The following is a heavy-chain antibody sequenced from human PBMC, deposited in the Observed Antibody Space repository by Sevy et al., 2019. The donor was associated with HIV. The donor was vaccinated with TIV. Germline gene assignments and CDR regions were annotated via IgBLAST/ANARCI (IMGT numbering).Heavy chain of an antibody. CDR2: ISWNSGSI. V-gene: IGHV3-9*01. J-gene: IGHJ4*02. CDR1: GFTFDDYA. CDR3: ARRYFDV. Sequence: GGSLRLSCAASGFTFDDYAMHWVRQPPGKGLEWVSSISWNSGSIGYADSVKGRFTISRDNAMQSLYLEMNNLRVEDSGIYYCARRYFDVWGQGTLVTVSS.